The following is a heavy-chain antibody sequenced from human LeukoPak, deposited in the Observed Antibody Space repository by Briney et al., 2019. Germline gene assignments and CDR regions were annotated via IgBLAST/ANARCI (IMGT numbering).Heavy chain of an antibody. CDR2: IRSQIYGGTP. J-gene: IGHJ4*02. CDR3: TRDQTPYY. Sequence: AGGSLRLSCTGSGFTFGDYAMTWVRRAPGKGLEWVGFIRSQIYGGTPEYAASVKGRFTISRDDSEGVAYLQMNSLKTEDTAVYYCTRDQTPYYWGQGTLVTVSS. V-gene: IGHV3-49*04. CDR1: GFTFGDYA.